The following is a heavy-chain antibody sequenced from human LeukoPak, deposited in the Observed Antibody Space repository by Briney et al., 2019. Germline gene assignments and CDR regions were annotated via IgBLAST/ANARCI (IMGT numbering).Heavy chain of an antibody. Sequence: SETLSLTCTVSGGSISSYYWSWIRQPPGKGLEWIGYIYYSGSTNYNPSLKSRDTISVDTSKNQFSLKLSSVTAADTAVYYCAGLPYGDYRDYWGQGTLVTVSS. D-gene: IGHD4-17*01. J-gene: IGHJ4*02. CDR1: GGSISSYY. CDR2: IYYSGST. CDR3: AGLPYGDYRDY. V-gene: IGHV4-59*12.